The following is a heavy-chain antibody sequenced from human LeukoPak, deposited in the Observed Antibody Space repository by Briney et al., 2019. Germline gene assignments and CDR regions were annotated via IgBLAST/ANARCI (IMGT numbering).Heavy chain of an antibody. CDR2: IYQSGST. CDR3: VRGLSSSARY. D-gene: IGHD6-6*01. CDR1: GFTFSSYSM. J-gene: IGHJ4*02. Sequence: GSLRLSCAASGFTFSSYSMNWVRQAPGKGLEWIGYIYQSGSTYYNPSLKSRVSISVDRSKNQFSLKMRSVTAADTAVYYCVRGLSSSARYWGQGTLVTVSS. V-gene: IGHV4-4*02.